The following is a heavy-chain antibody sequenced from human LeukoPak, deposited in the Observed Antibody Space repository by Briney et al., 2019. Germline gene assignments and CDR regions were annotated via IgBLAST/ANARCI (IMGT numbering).Heavy chain of an antibody. CDR1: GGSFSGYY. V-gene: IGHV4-34*01. Sequence: SETLSLTCAVYGGSFSGYYWSWIRQPPGKGLEWIGEINHSGSTNYNPSLKSRVTISVDTSKSQFSLKLSSVTAADTAVYYCASTSGWLWLGEKWFDPWGQGTLVTVSS. D-gene: IGHD3-10*01. CDR3: ASTSGWLWLGEKWFDP. CDR2: INHSGST. J-gene: IGHJ5*02.